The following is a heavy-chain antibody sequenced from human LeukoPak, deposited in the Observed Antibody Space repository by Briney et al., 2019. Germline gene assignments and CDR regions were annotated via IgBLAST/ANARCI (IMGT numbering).Heavy chain of an antibody. CDR3: AKEGYDFWSTYSRTHFDY. CDR2: IRSSDGST. D-gene: IGHD3-3*01. V-gene: IGHV3-23*01. J-gene: IGHJ4*02. CDR1: GFTFSNYG. Sequence: PGGSLRLSCAASGFTFSNYGMNWVRQAPGKGLEGVSGIRSSDGSTSYADSVRGRFTISRDTSKNILYLQMNSLRAEDTAVYYCAKEGYDFWSTYSRTHFDYWGQGILVTVSS.